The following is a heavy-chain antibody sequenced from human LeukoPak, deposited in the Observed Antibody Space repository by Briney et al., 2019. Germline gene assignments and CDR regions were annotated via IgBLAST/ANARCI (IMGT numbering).Heavy chain of an antibody. V-gene: IGHV4-59*08. CDR3: ARRSRMTTIDAFDI. Sequence: SETLSRTCTVSGGSISSYYWSWIRQPPGKGLEWIGYIYYSGSTNYNPSLKSRVTISVDTSKNQFFLKLSSVTAADTAVYYCARRSRMTTIDAFDIWGQGTMVTVSS. CDR1: GGSISSYY. D-gene: IGHD5-24*01. CDR2: IYYSGST. J-gene: IGHJ3*02.